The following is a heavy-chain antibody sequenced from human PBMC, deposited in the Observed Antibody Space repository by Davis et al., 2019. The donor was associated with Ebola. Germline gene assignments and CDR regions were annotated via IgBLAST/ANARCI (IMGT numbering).Heavy chain of an antibody. J-gene: IGHJ3*02. Sequence: MPSETLSLTCTVSGGSISSYYWSWIRQPPGKGLAWIGYIYYSGSTNYNPSLKSRVTISVDTSKNQFSLKLSSVTAADTAVYYCARDRPTGGAFDIWGQGTMVTVSS. V-gene: IGHV4-59*01. CDR3: ARDRPTGGAFDI. D-gene: IGHD6-6*01. CDR2: IYYSGST. CDR1: GGSISSYY.